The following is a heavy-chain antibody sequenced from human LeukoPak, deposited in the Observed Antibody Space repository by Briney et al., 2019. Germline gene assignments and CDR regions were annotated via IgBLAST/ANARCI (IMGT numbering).Heavy chain of an antibody. J-gene: IGHJ4*02. Sequence: GGSLRLSCAASGFPFSAFAMTWVRQAPGKGLEWVSGISISGSNTYYADSVKGRFTISRDNPKNALYLEMNSLRAEDTAVYYCARDTGGYGSSPIHFWGQGTLVTVSS. D-gene: IGHD6-19*01. CDR3: ARDTGGYGSSPIHF. CDR1: GFPFSAFA. CDR2: ISISGSNT. V-gene: IGHV3-23*01.